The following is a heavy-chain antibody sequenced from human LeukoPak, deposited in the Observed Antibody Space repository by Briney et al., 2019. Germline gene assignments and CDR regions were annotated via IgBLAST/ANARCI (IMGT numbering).Heavy chain of an antibody. V-gene: IGHV4-39*07. D-gene: IGHD6-13*01. CDR2: IYYSGST. CDR1: GGSVISGSSY. J-gene: IGHJ6*02. CDR3: ARAHSIASYYYGVDV. Sequence: PSETLSLTCTVSGGSVISGSSYWGWIRQPPGKGLEWIGNIYYSGSTYYNPSLQSRVTISVDTYQNQFSLTLSFVTAADTAVYYCARAHSIASYYYGVDVWGQGTTVTVSS.